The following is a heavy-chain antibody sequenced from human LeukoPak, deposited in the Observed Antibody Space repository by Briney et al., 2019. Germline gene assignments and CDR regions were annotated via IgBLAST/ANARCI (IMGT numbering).Heavy chain of an antibody. Sequence: PSETLSLTCTVSGGSVSSGSYGWSWIRQPPGKGLEWIGYIYYSGSTNYNPSLKSRVTISVDTSKNQFSLKLSSVTAAGTAVYFCARHMWLARDPKYYGMDVWGQGTTVTVSS. CDR3: ARHMWLARDPKYYGMDV. V-gene: IGHV4-61*01. D-gene: IGHD6-19*01. CDR1: GGSVSSGSYG. J-gene: IGHJ6*02. CDR2: IYYSGST.